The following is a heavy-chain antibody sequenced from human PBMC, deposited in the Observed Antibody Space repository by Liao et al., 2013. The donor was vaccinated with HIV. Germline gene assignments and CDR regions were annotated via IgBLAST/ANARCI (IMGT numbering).Heavy chain of an antibody. Sequence: QVQLQQWGAGLLKPSETLSLTCAVSGGSFSAYYWNWIRQPPGKGLEWIGEINHSGRTNYNSSLKSRVTISVDTSKKQFSLKLTSVTAADTAVYYCARGPTRYYFDYWGQGTLVTVSS. CDR1: GGSFSAYY. CDR3: ARGPTRYYFDY. CDR2: INHSGRT. V-gene: IGHV4-34*01. J-gene: IGHJ4*02.